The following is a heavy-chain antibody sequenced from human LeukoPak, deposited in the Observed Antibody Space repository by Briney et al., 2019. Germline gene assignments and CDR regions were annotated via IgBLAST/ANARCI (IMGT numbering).Heavy chain of an antibody. Sequence: GGSLRLSCEVSGLTLRSFAMSWVRQPAGKGLEWVSAISGDGGSTEYADSVKGRFTISRDNSKITVYLQMNSPRAGDTALYYCAAMTTAAANAFFYWGRGTVVTVSA. J-gene: IGHJ4*02. CDR1: GLTLRSFA. CDR3: AAMTTAAANAFFY. CDR2: ISGDGGST. V-gene: IGHV3-23*01. D-gene: IGHD2-2*01.